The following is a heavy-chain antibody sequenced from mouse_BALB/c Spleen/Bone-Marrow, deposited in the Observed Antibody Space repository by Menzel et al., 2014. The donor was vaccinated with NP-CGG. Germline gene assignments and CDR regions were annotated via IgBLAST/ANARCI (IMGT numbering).Heavy chain of an antibody. CDR2: INPGSGGT. J-gene: IGHJ1*01. CDR1: GYAFTDYL. V-gene: IGHV1-54*01. D-gene: IGHD4-1*01. Sequence: VQLQQSGAELVRPGTSVKVSCKASGYAFTDYLIEWVKQRPGQGLEWIGVINPGSGGTHYNEKFKGKATLTADKSSSTAYMQLSSLTSDDSAVYFCARWLGPGWYFDVWGAGTPVTVSS. CDR3: ARWLGPGWYFDV.